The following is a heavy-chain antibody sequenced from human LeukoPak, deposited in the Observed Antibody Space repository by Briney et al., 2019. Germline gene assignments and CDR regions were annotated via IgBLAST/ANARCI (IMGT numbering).Heavy chain of an antibody. D-gene: IGHD3-22*01. Sequence: PGGSLRLSCSASGFTFSSYAMHWVRQAPGKGLEYVSAISSNGGSTYYADSVKGRFTISRDNSKNTLYLQMSSLRAEDTAVYYCVKVVHYYDSSGYRAEYFQHWGRGTLVTVSS. V-gene: IGHV3-64D*09. J-gene: IGHJ1*01. CDR3: VKVVHYYDSSGYRAEYFQH. CDR2: ISSNGGST. CDR1: GFTFSSYA.